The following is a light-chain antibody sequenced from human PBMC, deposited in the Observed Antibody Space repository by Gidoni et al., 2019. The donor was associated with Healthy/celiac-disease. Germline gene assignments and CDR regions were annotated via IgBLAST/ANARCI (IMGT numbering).Light chain of an antibody. J-gene: IGLJ2*01. CDR1: SSDVGGYNY. Sequence: QSALTQPPSASGSPGQSVTISCTGTSSDVGGYNYVSWYQQHQGKAPKPMIYEVSKRPSGVPDRFSGSKSGNTASLTVSGLQAEDEADYYCSSYAGSNNFVVFGGGTKLTVL. V-gene: IGLV2-8*01. CDR2: EVS. CDR3: SSYAGSNNFVV.